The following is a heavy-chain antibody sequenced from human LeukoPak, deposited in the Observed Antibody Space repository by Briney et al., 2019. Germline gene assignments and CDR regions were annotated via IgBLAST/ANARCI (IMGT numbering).Heavy chain of an antibody. V-gene: IGHV1-2*02. CDR2: INPNSGGT. CDR1: GYTFTGYY. CDR3: ATKKYSGSFYAF. D-gene: IGHD1-26*01. J-gene: IGHJ4*02. Sequence: ASVKVSCKASGYTFTGYYMHWVRQAPGQGLEWMGWINPNSGGTNYAQKFQGRVTMTRDTSISTAYMELSSLRSDDTAVYYCATKKYSGSFYAFWGQGTLVTVSS.